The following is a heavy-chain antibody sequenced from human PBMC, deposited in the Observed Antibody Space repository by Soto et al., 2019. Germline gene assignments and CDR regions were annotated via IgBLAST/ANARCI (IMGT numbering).Heavy chain of an antibody. V-gene: IGHV1-69*12. D-gene: IGHD3-3*02. CDR1: GGTFSTSA. CDR2: IMPIFATP. J-gene: IGHJ6*02. Sequence: QVQLMQSGAEVKKPGSSVKVSCKASGGTFSTSAISWVRQAPGEGLEWVGGIMPIFATPDYAQKFQGRVTIAADESTATAYLGLTSLTTDATAVYYCARDKARQQLGGNYCYILDVWGQGTAITVSS. CDR3: ARDKARQQLGGNYCYILDV.